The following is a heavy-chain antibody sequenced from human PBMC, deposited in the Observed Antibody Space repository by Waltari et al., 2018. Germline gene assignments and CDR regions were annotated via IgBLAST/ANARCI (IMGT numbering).Heavy chain of an antibody. CDR2: SNASAGGT. Sequence: QVQLVQSGAEVKKPGASVKVSCKASGYTFTAYYVNWVRQAPGQGREWMRWSNASAGGTNYAQDSQGRVTMTRDKATSTAYMELDSLKSDDTAVYYCARDRPFDPWGQGTLITVSS. CDR1: GYTFTAYY. V-gene: IGHV1-2*02. CDR3: ARDRPFDP. J-gene: IGHJ5*02.